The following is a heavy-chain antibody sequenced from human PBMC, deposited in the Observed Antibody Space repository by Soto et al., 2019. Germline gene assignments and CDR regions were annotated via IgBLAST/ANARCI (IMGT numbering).Heavy chain of an antibody. CDR3: ATVPPRIVVVLAEFPT. D-gene: IGHD2-21*01. J-gene: IGHJ4*02. CDR1: GTSISSSYW. CDR2: IYHNGIT. Sequence: QVQLKQSGPGLVRPSGTLSLTCRVSGTSISSSYWWAWVRQSPGKGLEWIGEIYHNGITKYNPSLKSRVSMSIDKSNNQFSLKLTSVPAVDTAVYYCATVPPRIVVVLAEFPTWGQGTLVTVSS. V-gene: IGHV4-4*02.